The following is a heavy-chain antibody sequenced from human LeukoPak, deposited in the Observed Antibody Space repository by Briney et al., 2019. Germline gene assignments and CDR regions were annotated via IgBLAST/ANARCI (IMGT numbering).Heavy chain of an antibody. CDR2: IYYSGST. D-gene: IGHD5-18*01. Sequence: SETLSLTCTVSGGSISSNTYYWGWIRQPPGKGLEWIGSIYYSGSTYYNPSLKSRVTISVDTSKNQFSLKLSSVTAADTAVYCCARDYQGGYGDKTVDYWGQGTLVTVSS. CDR1: GGSISSNTYY. CDR3: ARDYQGGYGDKTVDY. V-gene: IGHV4-39*07. J-gene: IGHJ4*02.